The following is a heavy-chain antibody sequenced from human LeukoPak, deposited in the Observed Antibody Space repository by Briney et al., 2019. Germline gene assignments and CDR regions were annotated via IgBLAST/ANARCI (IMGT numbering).Heavy chain of an antibody. D-gene: IGHD3-10*01. Sequence: GGSLRLSVEASGFSQRHYQMSALRQAPGKGLEWVSTISGGGGSTYYGDSVKGRFTISTDNSKNTLYLQMNSPRAGDTAVYYCAKDRGGIGWYFDYWGQGTLVTVSS. CDR3: AKDRGGIGWYFDY. CDR1: GFSQRHYQ. CDR2: ISGGGGST. J-gene: IGHJ4*02. V-gene: IGHV3-23*01.